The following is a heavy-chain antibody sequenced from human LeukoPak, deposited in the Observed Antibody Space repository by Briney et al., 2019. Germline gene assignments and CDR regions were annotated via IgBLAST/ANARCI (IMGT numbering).Heavy chain of an antibody. Sequence: GGSLRLSCAASGFTFSSYAMHWVRQAPGKVLEWVAVISYDGSNKYYADSVKGRFTISRDNSKNTLYLQMNSLRAEDTAVYYCARDDYGGNSRTYYFDYWGQGTLVTVSS. J-gene: IGHJ4*02. D-gene: IGHD4-23*01. CDR1: GFTFSSYA. CDR2: ISYDGSNK. CDR3: ARDDYGGNSRTYYFDY. V-gene: IGHV3-30*04.